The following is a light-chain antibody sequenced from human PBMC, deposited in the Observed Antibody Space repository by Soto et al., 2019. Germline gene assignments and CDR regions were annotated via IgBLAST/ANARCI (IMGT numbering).Light chain of an antibody. Sequence: QSVLTQPPSVSGAPGQRVTISCTGSSSNIGAGYDVHWYQQLPGTAPKLLIYGNSNRPSGVPDRFSGSKPGTSASLAITGLQAEDEADYYCQSYDSSLSGHYVFGTGTKVTV. J-gene: IGLJ1*01. CDR2: GNS. CDR3: QSYDSSLSGHYV. V-gene: IGLV1-40*01. CDR1: SSNIGAGYD.